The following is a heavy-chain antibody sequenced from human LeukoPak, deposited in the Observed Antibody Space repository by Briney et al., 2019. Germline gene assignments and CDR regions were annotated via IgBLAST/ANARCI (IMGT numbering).Heavy chain of an antibody. Sequence: PSETLSLTCTVSGGSISKSSYFWGWIRQPPGKGLEWIGEINHSGSTNYNPSLKSRVTISVDTSKNQFSLKLGSVTAADTAVYYCARRHYCSGGSCQGAFDYWGQGTLVTVSS. CDR1: GGSISKSSYF. CDR2: INHSGST. D-gene: IGHD2-15*01. J-gene: IGHJ4*02. V-gene: IGHV4-39*07. CDR3: ARRHYCSGGSCQGAFDY.